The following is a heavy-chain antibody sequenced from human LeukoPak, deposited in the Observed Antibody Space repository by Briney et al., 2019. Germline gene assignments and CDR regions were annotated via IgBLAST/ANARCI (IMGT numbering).Heavy chain of an antibody. Sequence: PGGSLRLSCAASGFTFSSYAMHWVRQAPGKGLEWVAVISYDGSNKYYADSVKGRFTISRDNSKNTLYLQMNSLRAEDTAVYYCAREYGAGYFDSWGQGTLVTVSS. J-gene: IGHJ4*02. CDR3: AREYGAGYFDS. CDR2: ISYDGSNK. V-gene: IGHV3-30-3*01. CDR1: GFTFSSYA. D-gene: IGHD3-10*01.